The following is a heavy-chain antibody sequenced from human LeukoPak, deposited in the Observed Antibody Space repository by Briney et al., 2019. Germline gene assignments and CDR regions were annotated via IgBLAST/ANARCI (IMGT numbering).Heavy chain of an antibody. Sequence: ASVKVSCKVSGYTLTELSMHWVRQAPGKGLEWMGGFDPEDGETIYAQKFQGSVTMTRDTSTSTVYMDLSSLRSEDTAVYYCALESGGSCYGYWGQGTLVTVSS. CDR3: ALESGGSCYGY. D-gene: IGHD2-15*01. CDR2: FDPEDGET. V-gene: IGHV1-24*01. J-gene: IGHJ4*02. CDR1: GYTLTELS.